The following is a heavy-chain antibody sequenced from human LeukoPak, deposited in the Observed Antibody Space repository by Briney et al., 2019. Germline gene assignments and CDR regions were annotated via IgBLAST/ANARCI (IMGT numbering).Heavy chain of an antibody. CDR1: GFTFSSYA. CDR3: AKGGYSSSWSYYFDY. CDR2: LSGSGGST. V-gene: IGHV3-23*01. D-gene: IGHD6-13*01. J-gene: IGHJ4*02. Sequence: PGGSLRLSCAASGFTFSSYAMSWVRQAPGKGLEWVSDLSGSGGSTYYADSVKGRFTISRDNSKNTLYLQMNSLRAEDTAVYFCAKGGYSSSWSYYFDYWGQGILVTVSS.